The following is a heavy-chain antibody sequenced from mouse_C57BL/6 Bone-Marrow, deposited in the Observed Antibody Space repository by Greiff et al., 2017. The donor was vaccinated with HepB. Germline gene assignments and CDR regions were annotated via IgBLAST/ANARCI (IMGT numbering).Heavy chain of an antibody. Sequence: QVQLQQPGAELVRPGTSVKLSCKASGYTFTSYWMHWVKQRPGQGLEWIGVIDPSDSYTNYNQKFKGKATLTVDTSSSTAYMQLSSLTSEDSAVYYCARLEYCSRSAMDYWGQGTSVTVSS. V-gene: IGHV1-59*01. D-gene: IGHD1-1*01. CDR1: GYTFTSYW. CDR3: ARLEYCSRSAMDY. CDR2: IDPSDSYT. J-gene: IGHJ4*01.